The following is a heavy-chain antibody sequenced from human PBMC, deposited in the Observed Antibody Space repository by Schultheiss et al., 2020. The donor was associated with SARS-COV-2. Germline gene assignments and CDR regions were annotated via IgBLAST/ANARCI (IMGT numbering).Heavy chain of an antibody. CDR3: ATLGGGLTAANYYSDH. CDR2: VSTNGGTT. V-gene: IGHV3-23*01. J-gene: IGHJ4*02. Sequence: GGSLRLSCTASGFTISNYAMSWVRQAPGKGLEWVSSVSTNGGTTYYPSSVKGRFTISRDNSQNTLYLQMNSLRAEDTAVYYCATLGGGLTAANYYSDHWGQGTLVTVSS. CDR1: GFTISNYA. D-gene: IGHD2-21*02.